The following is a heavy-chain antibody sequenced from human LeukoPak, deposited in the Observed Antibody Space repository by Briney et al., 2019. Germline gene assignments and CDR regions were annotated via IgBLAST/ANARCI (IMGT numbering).Heavy chain of an antibody. D-gene: IGHD2-2*01. Sequence: PSEILSLTCAVYGGSFSGYYWSWIRQPPGKGLEWIGEINHSGSTNYNPSLKSRVTISVDTSKNQFSLKLSSVTAADTAVYYCARGGCSSTSCYYGYGYYYYYGMDVWGQGTTVTVS. J-gene: IGHJ6*02. CDR2: INHSGST. V-gene: IGHV4-34*01. CDR1: GGSFSGYY. CDR3: ARGGCSSTSCYYGYGYYYYYGMDV.